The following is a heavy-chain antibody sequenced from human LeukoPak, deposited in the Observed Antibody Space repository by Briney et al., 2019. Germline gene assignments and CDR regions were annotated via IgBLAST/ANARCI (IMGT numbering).Heavy chain of an antibody. J-gene: IGHJ4*02. CDR1: GGSITSYSYY. V-gene: IGHV4-39*01. Sequence: SETLSLTCTVSGGSITSYSYYWGWIRQPPGKGLEWIASIYYGGDTNYNPSLKSRVTISVDTSKNQFSLKLISVTAAGTAVYYCARHRRSSGWPYYFDYWGQGTLVAVSS. D-gene: IGHD6-19*01. CDR3: ARHRRSSGWPYYFDY. CDR2: IYYGGDT.